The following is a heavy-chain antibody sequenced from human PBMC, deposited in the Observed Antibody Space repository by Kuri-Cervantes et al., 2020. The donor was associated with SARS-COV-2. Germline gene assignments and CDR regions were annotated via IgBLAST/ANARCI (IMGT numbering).Heavy chain of an antibody. J-gene: IGHJ4*02. D-gene: IGHD3-16*01. CDR1: GFTFSSYA. V-gene: IGHV3-23*01. Sequence: GGSLRLSCAASGFTFSSYAMAWVRQAPGKGLEWVSDISVSGGDTHYADSVRGRFTISRDNSKNTLYLQVNSLRAEDTAVYYCATVYTMGVSLDWGQGTLVTVSS. CDR3: ATVYTMGVSLD. CDR2: ISVSGGDT.